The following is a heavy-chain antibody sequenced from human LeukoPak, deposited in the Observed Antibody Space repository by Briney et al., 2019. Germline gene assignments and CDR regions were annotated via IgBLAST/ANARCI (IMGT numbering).Heavy chain of an antibody. CDR2: INSDGRST. Sequence: GGSLRLSCAASGFTFSSYWMYWVRQAPGKGLVWVSGINSDGRSTRYADFVKGRFTISRDNAKNTLYLQMNSLRAEDTAVYYCASYNWNFLNDYWGQGTLVTVSS. J-gene: IGHJ4*02. D-gene: IGHD1-7*01. V-gene: IGHV3-74*01. CDR3: ASYNWNFLNDY. CDR1: GFTFSSYW.